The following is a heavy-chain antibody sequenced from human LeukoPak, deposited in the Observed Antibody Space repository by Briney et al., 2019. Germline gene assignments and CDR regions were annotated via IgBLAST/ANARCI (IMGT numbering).Heavy chain of an antibody. V-gene: IGHV1-18*01. CDR1: GYTFTHYV. D-gene: IGHD6-19*01. Sequence: GASVKVSCKTSGYTFTHYVISWVRQAPGQGLEWMGRISPYNGYTNYAQKLQGRVTITTDTSTSTAYMELRSLRSDDTAVYYCARAGWYELPRYAFDIWGQGTMVTVSS. CDR3: ARAGWYELPRYAFDI. J-gene: IGHJ3*02. CDR2: ISPYNGYT.